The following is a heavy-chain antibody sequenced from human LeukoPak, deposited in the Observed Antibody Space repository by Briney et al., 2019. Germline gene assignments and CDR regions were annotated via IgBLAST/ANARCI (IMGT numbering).Heavy chain of an antibody. Sequence: WASVKVSCKASGYTFTSYYMHWVRQAPGQGLEWMGIINPSGGSTSYAQKFQGRVTMTRDMSTSTVYMELSSLRSEDTAVYYCATGPTYDILTGYYYWYFDLWGRGTLVTVSS. D-gene: IGHD3-9*01. CDR3: ATGPTYDILTGYYYWYFDL. CDR1: GYTFTSYY. V-gene: IGHV1-46*01. J-gene: IGHJ2*01. CDR2: INPSGGST.